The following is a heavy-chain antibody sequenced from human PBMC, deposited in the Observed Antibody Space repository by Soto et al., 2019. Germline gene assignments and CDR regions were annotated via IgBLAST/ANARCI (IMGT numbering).Heavy chain of an antibody. CDR2: IWHTGRP. Sequence: QLQLRESGPGLVQPSGTLSLTCDVSGDSLTNNHWWSWVRQAPGKGLVWIGAIWHTGRPNYNPSLKSRVAISIDKSKNQFSLKLSSVTAADTAVYYCVRDSRTGCSSINCYMHWGQGTLVTVSS. V-gene: IGHV4-4*02. J-gene: IGHJ4*02. CDR1: GDSLTNNHW. CDR3: VRDSRTGCSSINCYMH. D-gene: IGHD2-15*01.